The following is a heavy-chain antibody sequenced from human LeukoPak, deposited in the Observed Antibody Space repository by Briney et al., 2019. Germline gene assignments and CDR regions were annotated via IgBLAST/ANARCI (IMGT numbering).Heavy chain of an antibody. J-gene: IGHJ4*02. CDR2: ITWNSATI. Sequence: GGSLRLSCAASGFNFNDYAMHGVRQAPGKGLEWVSGITWNSATIVCADSVKGRFTISRDNAKNSVYLQMNSLRAEDTALYYCAKGRGFFEGACFDYWGRGTLVTVSS. CDR3: AKGRGFFEGACFDY. D-gene: IGHD3-3*01. CDR1: GFNFNDYA. V-gene: IGHV3-9*01.